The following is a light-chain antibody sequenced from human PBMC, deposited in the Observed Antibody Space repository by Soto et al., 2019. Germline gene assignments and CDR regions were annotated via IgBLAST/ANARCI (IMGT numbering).Light chain of an antibody. CDR1: QRISTY. CDR3: QQCYSSPRT. V-gene: IGKV1-39*01. J-gene: IGKJ1*01. CDR2: GAA. Sequence: DIQMTQSPSTLSASVGDRVTITCRASQRISTYLNWYQQKLGKAPTLLIYGAATLQSGVPSRFSGGGSGTDFTLTISSLQPEDFATYFCQQCYSSPRTFGQGTKVEMK.